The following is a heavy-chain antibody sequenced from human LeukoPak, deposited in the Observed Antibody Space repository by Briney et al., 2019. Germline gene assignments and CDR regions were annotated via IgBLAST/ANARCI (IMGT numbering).Heavy chain of an antibody. CDR1: GYTFTSYY. D-gene: IGHD3-16*02. J-gene: IGHJ5*02. CDR3: ARDNSVGDIAWWFDP. V-gene: IGHV1-46*01. CDR2: INPSGSST. Sequence: ASVKVSCKASGYTFTSYYMHWVRQAPGQGLEWMGLINPSGSSTLYAQKFQGRVTMTRDMSTTTDYMELSSLRSEDTAVYYCARDNSVGDIAWWFDPWGQGTRVTVSS.